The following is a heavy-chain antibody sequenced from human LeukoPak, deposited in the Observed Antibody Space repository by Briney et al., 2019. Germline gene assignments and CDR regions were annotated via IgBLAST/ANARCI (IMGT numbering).Heavy chain of an antibody. D-gene: IGHD2-2*01. J-gene: IGHJ4*02. V-gene: IGHV7-4-1*02. Sequence: ASVKVSCKASGYTFTSYAMNWVRQAPGQGLEWMGWINTNTGNPTYAQGFTGRFVFSLDTSVSTAYLQISSLKAEDTAVYYCAREGCSSTSCYADYWGQGTLVTVSS. CDR1: GYTFTSYA. CDR2: INTNTGNP. CDR3: AREGCSSTSCYADY.